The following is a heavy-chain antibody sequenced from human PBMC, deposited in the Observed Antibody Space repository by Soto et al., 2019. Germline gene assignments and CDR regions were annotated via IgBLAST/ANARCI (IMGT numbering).Heavy chain of an antibody. CDR2: IIPLLGIT. D-gene: IGHD1-20*01. Sequence: QAQLMQSGAEVKKPGSSVKVSCKASGGTSSGYAINWVRQAPGQGLEWMGGIIPLLGITDYGQKFQGRITIAADESTGTAYMDLRGLRSEDTAVYYCARDPRSITGTTSSEDFQHWGQGTLVSVSS. V-gene: IGHV1-69*01. J-gene: IGHJ1*01. CDR3: ARDPRSITGTTSSEDFQH. CDR1: GGTSSGYA.